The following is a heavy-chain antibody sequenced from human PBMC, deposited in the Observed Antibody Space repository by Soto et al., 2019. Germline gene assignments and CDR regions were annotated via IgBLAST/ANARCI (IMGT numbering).Heavy chain of an antibody. CDR1: GGSFSGYY. D-gene: IGHD2-2*01. CDR3: ARGRSRASSYYYYYYGMDV. J-gene: IGHJ6*02. CDR2: INHSGST. V-gene: IGHV4-34*01. Sequence: SETLSLTCAVYGGSFSGYYWSWIRQPPGKGLEWIGEINHSGSTNYNPSLKSRVTISVDTSKNQFSLKLSSVTAADTAVYYCARGRSRASSYYYYYYGMDVWGQGTTVTVSS.